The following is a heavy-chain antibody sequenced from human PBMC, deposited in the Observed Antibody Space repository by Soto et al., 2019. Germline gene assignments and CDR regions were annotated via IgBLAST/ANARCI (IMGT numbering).Heavy chain of an antibody. Sequence: PVGSLRLSCAASGFTFSSYGMHWVRQAPGKGLEWVAVISYDGSNKYYADSVKGRFTISRDNSKNTLYLQMNSLRAEDTAVYYCATDYVDWEDYFDYWGQGTLVTVSS. D-gene: IGHD4-17*01. V-gene: IGHV3-30*03. CDR1: GFTFSSYG. J-gene: IGHJ4*02. CDR3: ATDYVDWEDYFDY. CDR2: ISYDGSNK.